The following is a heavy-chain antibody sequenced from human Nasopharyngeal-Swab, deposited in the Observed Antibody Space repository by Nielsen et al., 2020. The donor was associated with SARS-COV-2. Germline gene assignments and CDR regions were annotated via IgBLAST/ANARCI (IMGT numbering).Heavy chain of an antibody. CDR2: IKQDGSEK. V-gene: IGHV3-7*03. J-gene: IGHJ6*03. CDR3: ARGVTYYGSGSYFLSYYYYYMDV. Sequence: GGSLRLSCAASGFTFSSYWMSWVRQAPGQGLEWVANIKQDGSEKYYVASVKGRFTISRDNPKNSLYLQMNSLRAEDTVVYYCARGVTYYGSGSYFLSYYYYYMDVWGKGTTVTVSS. CDR1: GFTFSSYW. D-gene: IGHD3-10*01.